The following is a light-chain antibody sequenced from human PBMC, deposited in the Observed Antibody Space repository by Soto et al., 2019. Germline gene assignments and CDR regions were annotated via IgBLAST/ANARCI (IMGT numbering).Light chain of an antibody. V-gene: IGLV2-14*01. CDR2: EVT. CDR3: SSYTSSSTL. Sequence: QSVLTQPASVSGSPGQSITISCTGTSGDIGSYNRVSWYQQHPGKAPKLIIYEVTDRPSGVSSRFSGSKSGNTASLTISGLQTEDEADYYCSSYTSSSTLFGTGTRSPS. J-gene: IGLJ1*01. CDR1: SGDIGSYNR.